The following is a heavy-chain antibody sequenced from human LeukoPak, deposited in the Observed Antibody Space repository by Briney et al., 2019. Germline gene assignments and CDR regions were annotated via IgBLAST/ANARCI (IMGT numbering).Heavy chain of an antibody. CDR3: ARGQHGGTFGGVIVHVSGFDY. D-gene: IGHD3-16*02. V-gene: IGHV3-21*01. Sequence: GGSLRLSCVASGFAFRNYWMYWVRQAPGKGLEWVSSITSSSSYIYYADSVKGRFTISRDNAKNSLYLQMTTLRAEDTAVYYCARGQHGGTFGGVIVHVSGFDYWGQGTLVTVSS. J-gene: IGHJ4*02. CDR1: GFAFRNYW. CDR2: ITSSSSYI.